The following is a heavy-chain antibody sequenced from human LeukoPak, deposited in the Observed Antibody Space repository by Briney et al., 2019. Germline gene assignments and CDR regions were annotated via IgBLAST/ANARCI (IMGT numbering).Heavy chain of an antibody. J-gene: IGHJ4*02. CDR1: GFSFSRHG. V-gene: IGHV3-30*18. Sequence: GGSLRLSCAASGFSFSRHGMHWVRQAPGKGLEWVALLSSDGSNKNYADSVKGRFTISRDNSKNTLYLQMSSLRAEDTAVYYCAKRGFCSGGTCYSYHFDSWGQGSLVTVSS. CDR2: LSSDGSNK. D-gene: IGHD2-15*01. CDR3: AKRGFCSGGTCYSYHFDS.